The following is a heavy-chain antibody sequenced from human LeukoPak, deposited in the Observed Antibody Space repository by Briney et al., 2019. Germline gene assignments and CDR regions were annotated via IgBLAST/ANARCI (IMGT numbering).Heavy chain of an antibody. D-gene: IGHD4-17*01. V-gene: IGHV3-7*01. CDR2: IKQDGSEK. J-gene: IGHJ4*02. CDR3: ARDPSGDAFDY. Sequence: PGRSLRLSCAASGFTFSSYWMSWVRQAPGKGLEWVANIKQDGSEKYYVDSVKGRFTISRDNAKNSLYLQMNSLRAEDTAVYYCARDPSGDAFDYWGQGTLVTVSS. CDR1: GFTFSSYW.